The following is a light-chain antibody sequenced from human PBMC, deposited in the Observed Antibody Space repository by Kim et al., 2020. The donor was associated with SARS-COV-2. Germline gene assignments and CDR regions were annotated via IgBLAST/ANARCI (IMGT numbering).Light chain of an antibody. CDR3: QAWDSSTKGV. Sequence: VSPGQTASITCAGDKLGDKYVCWYQQKPGQSPVLVIYQDTKRPSGIPERFSGSNSGNTATLTISGTQAMDEADYYCQAWDSSTKGVFGGGTQLTVL. CDR1: KLGDKY. CDR2: QDT. V-gene: IGLV3-1*01. J-gene: IGLJ3*02.